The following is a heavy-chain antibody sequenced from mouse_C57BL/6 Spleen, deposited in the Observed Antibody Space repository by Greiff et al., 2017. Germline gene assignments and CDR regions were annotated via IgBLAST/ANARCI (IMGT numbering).Heavy chain of an antibody. D-gene: IGHD1-1*01. V-gene: IGHV3-6*01. CDR1: GYSITSGYY. CDR3: ARGLLITTVVEN. J-gene: IGHJ4*01. CDR2: ISYDGSN. Sequence: EVQRVESGPGLVKPSQSLSLTCSVTGYSITSGYYWNWIRQFPGNKLEWMGYISYDGSNNYNPSLKNRISITRDTSKNQFFLKLNSVTTEDTATYYCARGLLITTVVENWGQGTSVTVSS.